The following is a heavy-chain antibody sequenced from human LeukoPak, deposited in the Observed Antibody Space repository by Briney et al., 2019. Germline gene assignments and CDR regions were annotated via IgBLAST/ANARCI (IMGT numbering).Heavy chain of an antibody. CDR1: GGSISTYY. J-gene: IGHJ4*02. CDR2: IYYSGST. D-gene: IGHD7-27*01. Sequence: PSETLSLTCTVSGGSISTYYWSWIRQPPGKGLEWIGSIYYSGSTYYNPSLKSRVTISVDTSKNQFSLKLSSVTAADTAVYYCAGQLGIKDYWGQGTLVTVSS. V-gene: IGHV4-39*01. CDR3: AGQLGIKDY.